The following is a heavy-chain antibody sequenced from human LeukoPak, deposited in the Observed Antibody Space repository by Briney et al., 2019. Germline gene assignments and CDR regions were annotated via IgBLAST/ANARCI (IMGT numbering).Heavy chain of an antibody. D-gene: IGHD3-16*01. Sequence: SETLSLTCSVSGDSISSNYWSWIRQPPGKGLEWIGYIYYSGSTVYNPSLKSRVTISVDTSRNQFSLNLSSVTAADTAVYYCARLGAYYYNGMDVWGQGTTVTVSS. CDR2: IYYSGST. CDR1: GDSISSNY. V-gene: IGHV4-59*01. J-gene: IGHJ6*02. CDR3: ARLGAYYYNGMDV.